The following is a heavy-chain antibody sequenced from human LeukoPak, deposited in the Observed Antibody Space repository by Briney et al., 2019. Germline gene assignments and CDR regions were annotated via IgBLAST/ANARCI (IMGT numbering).Heavy chain of an antibody. CDR1: GFTFSSYA. D-gene: IGHD3-22*01. V-gene: IGHV3-23*01. CDR3: AKGFDSRGYSAGFDY. CDR2: ISSSGGWT. Sequence: PGGSLRLSCAASGFTFSSYAMNWVRQAPGKGQEWVSGISSSGGWTYYADSVKGRFTISRDNSKNTLYLQIKSLRAEDTAVYYCAKGFDSRGYSAGFDYWGQGTLVTVSS. J-gene: IGHJ4*02.